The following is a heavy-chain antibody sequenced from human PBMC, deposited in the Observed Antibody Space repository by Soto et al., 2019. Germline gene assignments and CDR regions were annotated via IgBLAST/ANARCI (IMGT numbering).Heavy chain of an antibody. J-gene: IGHJ6*02. D-gene: IGHD5-18*01. V-gene: IGHV4-59*08. Sequence: SETLSLTCTVSGASITSHYWTWIRQPPGMGLEWLGWIYHSESPRYNPSLKSRVTVSLDTSTNRSSLKLNSVTAADTAIYYCARLRYSYGRYYAIDVCGQGSSVTVSS. CDR3: ARLRYSYGRYYAIDV. CDR2: IYHSESP. CDR1: GASITSHY.